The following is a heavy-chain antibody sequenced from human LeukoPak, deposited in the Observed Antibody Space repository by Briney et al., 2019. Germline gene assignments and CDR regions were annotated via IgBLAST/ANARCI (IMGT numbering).Heavy chain of an antibody. V-gene: IGHV3-23*01. Sequence: GGSLRLSCAASGFTFADYAMNWVRQAPGKGLEWVSTINGGATATFYADSVKRRFTISRDNSKNTMYLQMSSLRDEDTAVYYCAKANYYSSGKSLDYWGQGTLVTVSS. D-gene: IGHD3-10*01. CDR1: GFTFADYA. CDR2: INGGATAT. CDR3: AKANYYSSGKSLDY. J-gene: IGHJ4*02.